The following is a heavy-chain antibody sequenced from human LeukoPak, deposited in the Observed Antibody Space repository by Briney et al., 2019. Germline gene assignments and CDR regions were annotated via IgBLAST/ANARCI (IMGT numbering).Heavy chain of an antibody. D-gene: IGHD5-18*01. J-gene: IGHJ4*02. CDR3: AKVSPVDVDTAMGTEDY. CDR1: GFTFSSYA. V-gene: IGHV3-23*01. CDR2: ISGSGGST. Sequence: GGSLRLSCAASGFTFSSYAMSWVRQAPGKGLEWVSAISGSGGSTYYADSVKGRFTISRDNSKNTLYLQMNSLRAEDTAVYYSAKVSPVDVDTAMGTEDYWGQGTLVTVSS.